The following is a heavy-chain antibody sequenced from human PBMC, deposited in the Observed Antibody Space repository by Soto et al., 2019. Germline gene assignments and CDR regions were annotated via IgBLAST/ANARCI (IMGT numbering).Heavy chain of an antibody. J-gene: IGHJ4*02. Sequence: AETLSRTCTLSGGSIISYYWSWIRQPPGKGLEWIGYIYYSGSTNYNPSLKSRVTISVDTSKNQFSLKLSSVTAADTAVYYCARGRGIAAAGPSDYWGQGTLVTVSS. CDR2: IYYSGST. CDR3: ARGRGIAAAGPSDY. CDR1: GGSIISYY. V-gene: IGHV4-59*12. D-gene: IGHD6-13*01.